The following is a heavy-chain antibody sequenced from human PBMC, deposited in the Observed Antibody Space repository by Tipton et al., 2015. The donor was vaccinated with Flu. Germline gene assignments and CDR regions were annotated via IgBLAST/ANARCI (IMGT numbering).Heavy chain of an antibody. CDR2: LNWNGDNI. V-gene: IGHV3-9*01. CDR3: AKDIRYQSDYYYDGMDV. Sequence: SLRLSCAASGFTFDDYAMHWVRQAPGKGLEWVSGLNWNGDNIGYADSVKGRFTISRDNAKNSLYLQMNSLRPEDTALYYCAKDIRYQSDYYYDGMDVWGQGTTVTASS. D-gene: IGHD1-14*01. J-gene: IGHJ6*02. CDR1: GFTFDDYA.